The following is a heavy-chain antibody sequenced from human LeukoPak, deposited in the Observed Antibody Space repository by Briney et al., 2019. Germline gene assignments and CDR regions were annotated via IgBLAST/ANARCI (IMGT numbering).Heavy chain of an antibody. J-gene: IGHJ4*02. Sequence: PSETLSLTCTVSGASISSSSSYWGWIRQPPGKGLEWIGEINHSGSTNYNPSLKSRVTISVDTSKNQFSLKLSSVTAADTAVYYCARLRNLDYWGQGTLVTVSS. CDR1: GASISSSSSY. CDR3: ARLRNLDY. D-gene: IGHD1-14*01. CDR2: INHSGST. V-gene: IGHV4-39*07.